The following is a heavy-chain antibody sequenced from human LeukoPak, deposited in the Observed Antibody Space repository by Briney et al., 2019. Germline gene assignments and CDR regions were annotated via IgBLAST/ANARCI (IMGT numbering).Heavy chain of an antibody. D-gene: IGHD3-10*01. V-gene: IGHV3-23*01. CDR1: GFTFRSYW. CDR2: ISGSGGST. Sequence: GGSLRLSCAASGFTFRSYWMRWVREAPGRGREGVSAISGSGGSTQYADSVKGRFTISRDNSKNTLYLQMNSLRAEDTAVYYCAKSSVGGYYGSGSYFLDYWGQGTLVTVSS. J-gene: IGHJ4*02. CDR3: AKSSVGGYYGSGSYFLDY.